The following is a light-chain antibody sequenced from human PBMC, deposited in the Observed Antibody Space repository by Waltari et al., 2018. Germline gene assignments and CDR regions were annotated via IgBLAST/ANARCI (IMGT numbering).Light chain of an antibody. V-gene: IGKV4-1*01. CDR2: WAS. CDR3: HQYYSTLWT. CDR1: QSLLKSSYNKND. J-gene: IGKJ1*01. Sequence: DIVMTQSPDSLAVSLGERATINCKSSQSLLKSSYNKNDLAWYQQKPGQPPKLLIYWASIRESDVPDRFGGSGSGTDFTLTISSLQAEDVAVYYCHQYYSTLWTFGQGTKVEIK.